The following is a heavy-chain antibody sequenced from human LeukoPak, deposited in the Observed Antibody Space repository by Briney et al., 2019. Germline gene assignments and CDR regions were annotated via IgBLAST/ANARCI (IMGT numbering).Heavy chain of an antibody. CDR1: GFTFSSYG. V-gene: IGHV3-30*02. J-gene: IGHJ3*02. D-gene: IGHD3-22*01. CDR3: VYYDSSGYTAFDI. Sequence: GGSLRLSCAASGFTFSSYGMHWVRQAPGKGLEWVAFIRYDGSNKYYADSAKGRFTISRDNSKNTLYLQMNSLRAEDTAVYYCVYYDSSGYTAFDIWGQGTMVTVSS. CDR2: IRYDGSNK.